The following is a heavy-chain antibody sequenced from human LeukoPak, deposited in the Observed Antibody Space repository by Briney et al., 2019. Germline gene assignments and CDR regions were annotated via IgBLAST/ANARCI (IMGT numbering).Heavy chain of an antibody. D-gene: IGHD1-26*01. V-gene: IGHV3-7*01. CDR1: GFTFSNYW. CDR2: IKQDGSKR. CDR3: VRDTGGSGSYPDY. Sequence: GGSLRLSCAASGFTFSNYWMTWVRQAPGKGLEWVANIKQDGSKRYYVDSVRGRFTISRDNAKNSVYLQVNSLRVEDTAMYYCVRDTGGSGSYPDYWGQGVLVTVSS. J-gene: IGHJ4*02.